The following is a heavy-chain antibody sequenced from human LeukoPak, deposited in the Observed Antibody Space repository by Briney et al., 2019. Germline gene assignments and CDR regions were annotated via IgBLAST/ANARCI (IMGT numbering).Heavy chain of an antibody. Sequence: HAGGSLRLSCAASGFTFSSYGMHWVRQAPGKGLEWVAFIRYDGSNKYYADSVKGRFTISRDNSKNTLYLQMSSLRAEDTAVYYCAKVEWELLRGGSFDYWGQGTLVTVSS. D-gene: IGHD1-26*01. CDR2: IRYDGSNK. CDR3: AKVEWELLRGGSFDY. J-gene: IGHJ4*02. CDR1: GFTFSSYG. V-gene: IGHV3-30*02.